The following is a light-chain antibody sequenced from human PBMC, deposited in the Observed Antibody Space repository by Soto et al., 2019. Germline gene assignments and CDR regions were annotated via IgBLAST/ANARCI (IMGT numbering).Light chain of an antibody. Sequence: EIVMTQSPATLSVSPGYRATLSCRASQSISNKLAWYQHKPGQAPRLLIYDTSTRVAGIPARFTGSGSGTDFTLTISSLQSEDFAVYYCQQYNIWRSISFGQGTRLEIK. J-gene: IGKJ5*01. CDR1: QSISNK. CDR3: QQYNIWRSIS. CDR2: DTS. V-gene: IGKV3-15*01.